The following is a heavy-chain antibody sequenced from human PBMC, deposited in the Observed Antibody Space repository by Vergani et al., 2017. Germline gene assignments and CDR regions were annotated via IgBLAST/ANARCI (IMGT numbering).Heavy chain of an antibody. D-gene: IGHD2-21*02. J-gene: IGHJ4*02. Sequence: QVQLVQSGAEVKKPGASVKVSSKASGYTFTSYGISWVRQAPGQGLEWMGWISAYNGNTNYAQKLQGRVTMTTDTSTSTAYMELRSLRPDDTAVYYCARDQVCGGDCYTFDYWGQGTLVTVSS. CDR3: ARDQVCGGDCYTFDY. CDR2: ISAYNGNT. V-gene: IGHV1-18*01. CDR1: GYTFTSYG.